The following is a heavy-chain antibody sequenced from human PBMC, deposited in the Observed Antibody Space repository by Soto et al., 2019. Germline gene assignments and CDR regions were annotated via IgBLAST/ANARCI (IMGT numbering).Heavy chain of an antibody. Sequence: QLQVQESGSGLVKPSQTLSLTCAVSGGSISSGGYSWSWIRQPPGKGLEWIGYIYHSGSTYYNPSIKSRVTISVDRSKNQLSLKLSSVTAADTAVYYCARVVTGDWGQGTLVTVSS. V-gene: IGHV4-30-2*01. J-gene: IGHJ4*02. CDR3: ARVVTGD. CDR1: GGSISSGGYS. CDR2: IYHSGST. D-gene: IGHD5-18*01.